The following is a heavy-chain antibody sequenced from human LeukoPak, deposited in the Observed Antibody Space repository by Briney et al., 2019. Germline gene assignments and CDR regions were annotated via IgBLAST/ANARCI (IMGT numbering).Heavy chain of an antibody. D-gene: IGHD3-10*01. J-gene: IGHJ4*02. Sequence: PGGSLRLSCAASGFTFSSYGMSWVRQAPGKGLEWVSAISGSGGSTYYADSVKGRFTISRDNSKNTLYLQMNSLRAEDTAVYYCAKEVDSAYGSGSCDYWGQGTLVTVSS. CDR2: ISGSGGST. CDR1: GFTFSSYG. V-gene: IGHV3-23*01. CDR3: AKEVDSAYGSGSCDY.